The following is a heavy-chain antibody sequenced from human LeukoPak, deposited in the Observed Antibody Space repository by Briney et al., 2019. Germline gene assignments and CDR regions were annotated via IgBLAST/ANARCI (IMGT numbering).Heavy chain of an antibody. CDR1: NGSISIYY. CDR2: ISASGST. Sequence: PSETRSLTGTVLNGSISIYYWSWVRQPAGKGRRWFGRISASGSTNYNPSLKSRVTMSVDTSKNQFSLKLSSVTAADTAVYYCAREITVTRPFDYWGQGTLVTVSS. J-gene: IGHJ4*02. V-gene: IGHV4-4*07. D-gene: IGHD4-17*01. CDR3: AREITVTRPFDY.